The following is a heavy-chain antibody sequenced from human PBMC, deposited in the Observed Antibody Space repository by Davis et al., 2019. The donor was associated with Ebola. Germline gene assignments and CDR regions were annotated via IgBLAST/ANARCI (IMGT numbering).Heavy chain of an antibody. CDR1: GGSFSGYY. CDR2: INHSGST. CDR3: ARGEGDYYYGMDV. J-gene: IGHJ6*02. Sequence: SETLSLTCAVYGGSFSGYYWSWIRQPPGKGLEWIGEINHSGSTNYNPSLKSRVTISVDTSKNQFSLKVYSVTAADTGVYYCARGEGDYYYGMDVWGQGTTVTVSS. V-gene: IGHV4-34*01.